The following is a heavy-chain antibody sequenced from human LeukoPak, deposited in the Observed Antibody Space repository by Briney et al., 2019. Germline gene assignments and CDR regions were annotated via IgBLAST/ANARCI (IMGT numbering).Heavy chain of an antibody. Sequence: GGSLRLSCAASGFTVSSNYMSWVRQAPGKGLEWVSVIYSGGSTYYADSVKGRFTISRGNSKNTLYLQMNSLRAEDTAVYYCAGGSGPDPGAFDIWGQGTMVTVSS. V-gene: IGHV3-53*01. D-gene: IGHD3-10*01. J-gene: IGHJ3*02. CDR1: GFTVSSNY. CDR2: IYSGGST. CDR3: AGGSGPDPGAFDI.